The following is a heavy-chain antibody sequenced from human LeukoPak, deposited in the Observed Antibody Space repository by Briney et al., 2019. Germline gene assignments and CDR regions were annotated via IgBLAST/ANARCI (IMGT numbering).Heavy chain of an antibody. CDR1: GFTFSSYA. J-gene: IGHJ4*02. Sequence: GGSLRLSCAASGFTFSSYAMSWVRQAPGKGLEWVSSISSSSSYIYYADSVKGRFTISRDNAKNSLYLQMNSLRAEDTAVYYCAGVYSSSWNEDPFDYWGQGTLVTVSS. CDR2: ISSSSSYI. CDR3: AGVYSSSWNEDPFDY. V-gene: IGHV3-21*01. D-gene: IGHD6-13*01.